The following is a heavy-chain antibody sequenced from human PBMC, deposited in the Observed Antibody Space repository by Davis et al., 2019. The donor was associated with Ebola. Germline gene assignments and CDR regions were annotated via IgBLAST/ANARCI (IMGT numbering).Heavy chain of an antibody. CDR3: ARDHCGGDCPRHYYYGMDV. CDR1: GYTFTSYG. CDR2: IIPILGIA. J-gene: IGHJ6*02. V-gene: IGHV1-69*04. D-gene: IGHD2-21*02. Sequence: AASVKVSCKASGYTFTSYGISWVRQAPGQGLEWMGRIIPILGIANYAQKFQGRVTITADKSTSTAYMELSSLRSEDTAVYYCARDHCGGDCPRHYYYGMDVWGQGTTVTVSS.